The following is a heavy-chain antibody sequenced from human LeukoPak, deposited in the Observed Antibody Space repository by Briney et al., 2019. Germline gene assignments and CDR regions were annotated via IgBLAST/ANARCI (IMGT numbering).Heavy chain of an antibody. CDR2: INGRGATT. CDR1: GFTFSSYA. V-gene: IGHV3-23*01. J-gene: IGHJ4*02. D-gene: IGHD3-22*01. CDR3: AKDFDYYDTSDYFFLAVFDY. Sequence: GGSLRLSCAASGFTFSSYAMSWVRQAPGKGLDWVSAINGRGATTYYADSVKGRFTISRDSSKNTLYLEMSSLRAEDTAVYYCAKDFDYYDTSDYFFLAVFDYWGQGTLVTVSS.